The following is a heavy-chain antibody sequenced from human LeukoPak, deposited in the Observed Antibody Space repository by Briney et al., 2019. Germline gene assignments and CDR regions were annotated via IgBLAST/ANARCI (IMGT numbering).Heavy chain of an antibody. J-gene: IGHJ5*02. Sequence: GASVKVSCKASGYTFTSYGISWVRQAPGQGLEWMGWISAYNGNTNYAQKLQGRVTMTTDTSTSTAYMELRRLRSDDTAVYYCARGPPMVRGVILNWFDPWGQGTLVTVSS. V-gene: IGHV1-18*01. CDR2: ISAYNGNT. CDR1: GYTFTSYG. D-gene: IGHD3-10*01. CDR3: ARGPPMVRGVILNWFDP.